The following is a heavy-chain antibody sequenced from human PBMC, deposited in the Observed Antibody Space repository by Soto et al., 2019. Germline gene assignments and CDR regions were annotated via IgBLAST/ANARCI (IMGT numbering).Heavy chain of an antibody. CDR1: GGSISSGDYY. V-gene: IGHV4-30-4*01. CDR2: IYYSGST. Sequence: SETLSLTCTVSGGSISSGDYYWSWIRQPPGKGLEWIGYIYYSGSTYSSPSLKSRLTISVDTSKNQFSLKLTSVTAADTAVYYCARGMLRGVIKDAFDIWGQGTKVTVSS. D-gene: IGHD3-10*01. CDR3: ARGMLRGVIKDAFDI. J-gene: IGHJ3*02.